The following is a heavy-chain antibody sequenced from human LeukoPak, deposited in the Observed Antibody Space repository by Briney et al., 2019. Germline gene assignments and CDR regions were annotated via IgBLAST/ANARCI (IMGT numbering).Heavy chain of an antibody. CDR2: ISNDGSNK. D-gene: IGHD2-2*01. V-gene: IGHV3-30-3*01. Sequence: GGSLRLSCAASGFTFRSYAMHWVRQAPGKGLEWVAVISNDGSNKYYADSVKGRFTISRDNSKNTLYLQMNSLRAEDTAVYYCARIFEYSSIYYFDYWGQGTLVTVSS. CDR3: ARIFEYSSIYYFDY. J-gene: IGHJ4*02. CDR1: GFTFRSYA.